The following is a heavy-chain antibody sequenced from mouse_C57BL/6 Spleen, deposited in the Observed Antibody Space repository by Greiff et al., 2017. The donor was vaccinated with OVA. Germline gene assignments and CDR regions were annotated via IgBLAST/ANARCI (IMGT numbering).Heavy chain of an antibody. CDR1: GFTFSDYG. CDR3: ARPYGSSPWFAY. CDR2: ISSGSSTI. Sequence: EVHLVESGGGLVKPGGSLKLSCAASGFTFSDYGMHWVRQAPEQGLEWVAYISSGSSTIYYADTVKGRFTISRDNAKNTLFLQMTSLRSEDTAMYYCARPYGSSPWFAYWGQGTLVTVSA. V-gene: IGHV5-17*01. D-gene: IGHD1-1*01. J-gene: IGHJ3*01.